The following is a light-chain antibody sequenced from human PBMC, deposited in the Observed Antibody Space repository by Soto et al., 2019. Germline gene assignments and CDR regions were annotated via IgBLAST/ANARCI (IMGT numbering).Light chain of an antibody. V-gene: IGLV2-14*01. CDR2: EVN. J-gene: IGLJ2*01. CDR3: LSYTRNTTLL. Sequence: QSALTQPASVSGSPGQSITISCTGTSSDIGGYKYVSWYQHHPGRAPKFIIYEVNNRPSGVSNRFSGSKSGNTASLTIAGLQNEDEADYYCLSYTRNTTLLFGGGTKLTVL. CDR1: SSDIGGYKY.